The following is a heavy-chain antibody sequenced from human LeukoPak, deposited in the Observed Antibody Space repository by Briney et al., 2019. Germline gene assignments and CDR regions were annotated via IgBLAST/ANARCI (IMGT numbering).Heavy chain of an antibody. Sequence: PSETLSLTCTCSGDSISRYYWSWIRQPPGKGLEWIGYIYYSGSTNYNPSLKSRVTISVDTSKNQFSLKLSSVTAADTAVYYCARDPYSNYFDLWGQGTLVTVSS. CDR1: GDSISRYY. J-gene: IGHJ4*02. V-gene: IGHV4-59*01. CDR3: ARDPYSNYFDL. D-gene: IGHD1-26*01. CDR2: IYYSGST.